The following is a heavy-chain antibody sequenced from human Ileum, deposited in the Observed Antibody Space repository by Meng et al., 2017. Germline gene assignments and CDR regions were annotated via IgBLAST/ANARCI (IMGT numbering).Heavy chain of an antibody. V-gene: IGHV4-4*02. D-gene: IGHD2-15*01. CDR2: IFHTGNT. CDR3: VNYCSGGKCSPNEKTQH. Sequence: QMQLQESGPGLVKHSGTLSLTCGVAGGSFSSGNWWGWVRQPPGKGLEWIGEIFHTGNTNYNPSLQSRVSLSIDKSKNQFSLKVISVTAADTAVYYCVNYCSGGKCSPNEKTQHWGQGTLVTVSS. J-gene: IGHJ1*01. CDR1: GGSFSSGNW.